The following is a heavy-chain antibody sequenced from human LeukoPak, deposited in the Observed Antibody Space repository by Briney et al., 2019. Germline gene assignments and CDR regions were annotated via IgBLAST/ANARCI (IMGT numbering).Heavy chain of an antibody. J-gene: IGHJ6*04. V-gene: IGHV1-69*13. D-gene: IGHD3-10*01. Sequence: ASVKVSCKASGGTFSSCAISWVRQAPGQGLEWMGDIIPMFGTADNAQKFQGRVTLTADESMSTAYMELSSLRSEDTAVYYCARAGLWFGELLSRYYYYYGMDVWGKGTTVTVSS. CDR2: IIPMFGTA. CDR1: GGTFSSCA. CDR3: ARAGLWFGELLSRYYYYYGMDV.